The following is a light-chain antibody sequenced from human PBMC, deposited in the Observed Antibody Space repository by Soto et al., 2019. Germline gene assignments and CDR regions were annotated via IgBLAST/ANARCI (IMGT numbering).Light chain of an antibody. Sequence: QSALTQPRSVSGSPGQSVTISCTGASGDIGGYNYVSWYQHHPGKDPKLIIFDVNKRPSGVPDRFSGSKSGNTSSLTISRLHPEDEPEYYCFSYAGSYLVFGGGHKRNVL. J-gene: IGLJ2*01. CDR1: SGDIGGYNY. CDR3: FSYAGSYLV. CDR2: DVN. V-gene: IGLV2-11*01.